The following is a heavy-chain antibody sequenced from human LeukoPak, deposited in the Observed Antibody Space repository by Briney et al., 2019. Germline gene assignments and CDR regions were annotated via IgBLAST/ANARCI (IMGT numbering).Heavy chain of an antibody. V-gene: IGHV3-7*01. CDR3: ATSSGAPGNM. Sequence: GGSLRLSCAVSGVYWMSWVRQALGKGLEWVANINQGGSVIYYVDSVKGRFTISRDNAKNSLYLQMNSLRAEDTGVYYCATSSGAPGNMWGQGTLVTVSS. D-gene: IGHD2-8*02. CDR2: INQGGSVI. J-gene: IGHJ4*02. CDR1: GVYW.